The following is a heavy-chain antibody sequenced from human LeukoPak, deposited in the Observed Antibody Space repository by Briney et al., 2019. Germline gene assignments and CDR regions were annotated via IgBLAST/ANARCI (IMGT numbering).Heavy chain of an antibody. Sequence: ASVKVSCKASGNTFTSYYIHWVRQAPGQGLEWMGIINPSGGSTSYAQKFQGRVTMTRDTSTSTVYMELSCLRSEDTAVYYCARDSGWWMFDYWGQGTLVTVSS. V-gene: IGHV1-46*01. J-gene: IGHJ4*02. D-gene: IGHD6-19*01. CDR3: ARDSGWWMFDY. CDR2: INPSGGST. CDR1: GNTFTSYY.